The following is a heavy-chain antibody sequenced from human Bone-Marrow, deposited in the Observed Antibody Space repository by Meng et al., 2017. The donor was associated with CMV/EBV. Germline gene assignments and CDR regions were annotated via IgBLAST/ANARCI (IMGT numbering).Heavy chain of an antibody. J-gene: IGHJ4*02. V-gene: IGHV3-23*03. D-gene: IGHD1-26*01. CDR3: AKDPGMDY. CDR1: GFTFSSYA. CDR2: IYSGGSST. Sequence: GESLKISCAASGFTFSSYAMSWVRQAPGKGLEWVSVIYSGGSSTYYADSVKGRFTISRDNSKNTLYLQMNSLRAEDTAVYYCAKDPGMDYWGQGTLVTVSS.